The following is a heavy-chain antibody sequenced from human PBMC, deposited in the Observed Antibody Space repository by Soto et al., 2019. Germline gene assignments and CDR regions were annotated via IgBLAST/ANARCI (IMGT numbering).Heavy chain of an antibody. V-gene: IGHV1-18*01. CDR3: ARDMITFGGVIEYYGMDV. J-gene: IGHJ6*02. Sequence: ASVKVSCKASGYIVFNYGIAGVRQAPGQGLEWMGWISPYTGNTHSASKVQGWVTMTRDTSISTAYMELSRLRSDDTAVYYCARDMITFGGVIEYYGMDVWGQGTTVTVSS. CDR1: GYIVFNYG. D-gene: IGHD3-16*02. CDR2: ISPYTGNT.